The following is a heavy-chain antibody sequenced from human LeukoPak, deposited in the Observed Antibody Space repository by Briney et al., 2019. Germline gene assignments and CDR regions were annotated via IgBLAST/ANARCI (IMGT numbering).Heavy chain of an antibody. CDR3: ARILIQGVWIPRLYYFDY. Sequence: GASVKVSCKASGYTFTSYGISLVRQAPGQGLEWMGWISAYNGNTNYAQKLQGRVTMTTDTSTSTAYMALRSLRSDDTAVYYCARILIQGVWIPRLYYFDYWGQGTLVTVSS. CDR2: ISAYNGNT. D-gene: IGHD5-18*01. CDR1: GYTFTSYG. V-gene: IGHV1-18*01. J-gene: IGHJ4*02.